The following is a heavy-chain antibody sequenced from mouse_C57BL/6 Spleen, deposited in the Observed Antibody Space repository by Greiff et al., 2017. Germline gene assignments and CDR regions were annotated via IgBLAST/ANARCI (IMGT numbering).Heavy chain of an antibody. V-gene: IGHV1-64*01. D-gene: IGHD4-1*01. Sequence: VQLQQPGAELVKPGASVKLSCKASGYTFTSYWMHWVKQRPGQGLEWIGMIHPNSGSTNYNEKFKSKATLTVDKSSSTAYMQLSSLTSEDSAVYYCARSELTAYFDYWGQGTTLTVSS. J-gene: IGHJ2*01. CDR2: IHPNSGST. CDR1: GYTFTSYW. CDR3: ARSELTAYFDY.